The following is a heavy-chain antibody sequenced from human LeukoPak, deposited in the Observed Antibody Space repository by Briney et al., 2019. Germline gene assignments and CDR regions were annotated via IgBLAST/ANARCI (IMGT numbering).Heavy chain of an antibody. J-gene: IGHJ4*02. CDR3: ARGPPSTYYESSGYPDY. V-gene: IGHV3-48*01. CDR2: ISGTSNTI. Sequence: GGSLRLSCAASGFTFSTYTMNWVRQAPGKGLEWLSSISGTSNTIYYADSVKGRFTVSRDNAKSSLYLQMNSLRADDTAVYYCARGPPSTYYESSGYPDYWGQGTLLTVSS. CDR1: GFTFSTYT. D-gene: IGHD3-22*01.